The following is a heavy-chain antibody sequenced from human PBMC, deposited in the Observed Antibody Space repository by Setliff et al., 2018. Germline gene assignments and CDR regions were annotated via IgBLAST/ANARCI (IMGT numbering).Heavy chain of an antibody. V-gene: IGHV4-34*01. CDR3: ARIKDEYFQN. CDR2: INHSGST. CDR1: GGSFSGYY. Sequence: SETLSLTCVVYGGSFSGYYWSWIRQPPGKGLEWIGEINHSGSTNYNPSLKSRVTISVDTSKNQFSLKLSSATAADTAIYYCARIKDEYFQNWGQGSLVTVSS. J-gene: IGHJ1*01.